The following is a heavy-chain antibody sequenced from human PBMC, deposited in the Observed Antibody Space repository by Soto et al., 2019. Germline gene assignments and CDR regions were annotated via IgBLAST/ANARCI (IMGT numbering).Heavy chain of an antibody. CDR3: VRGGRYYMQETYYFDY. CDR2: IYYSGDT. D-gene: IGHD3-10*01. V-gene: IGHV4-39*01. CDR1: GGSISSSGYY. Sequence: QLQLQESGPGLVKPSETLSLTCTVSGGSISSSGYYWGGIRQPPGKGLEWIGSIYYSGDTYFYPSLRSRVTISVDTSKNQFSLKLSSVTAADTAMYYCVRGGRYYMQETYYFDYWGQGTLVTVSS. J-gene: IGHJ4*02.